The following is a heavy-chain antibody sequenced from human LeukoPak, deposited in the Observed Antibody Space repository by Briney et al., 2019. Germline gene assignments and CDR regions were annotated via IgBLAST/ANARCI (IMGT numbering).Heavy chain of an antibody. J-gene: IGHJ6*03. D-gene: IGHD3-16*01. CDR3: AKGGEVLAYYYHMDV. V-gene: IGHV3-9*01. CDR2: TSWNSGSI. CDR1: GLTFDDYA. Sequence: GGSLRLSCAASGLTFDDYAMHWVRQAPGKGLEWVSGTSWNSGSIGYADSVKGRFTISRDNAKNSLYLQMNRLRAEDTALYYCAKGGEVLAYYYHMDVWGKGTTVTVSS.